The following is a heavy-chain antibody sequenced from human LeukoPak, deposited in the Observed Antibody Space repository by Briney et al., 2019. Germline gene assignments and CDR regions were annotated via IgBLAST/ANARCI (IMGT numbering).Heavy chain of an antibody. D-gene: IGHD1-26*01. J-gene: IGHJ4*02. CDR3: AREWELPQFDY. V-gene: IGHV3-30*04. CDR2: ISYDGSNK. Sequence: GGSLRLSCAASGFTFSSYAMHWVRQDRGTGLEWVAVISYDGSNKYYADSVKGRFTISRDNSKNTLYLQMNSLRAEDTAVYYCAREWELPQFDYWGQGTLVTVSS. CDR1: GFTFSSYA.